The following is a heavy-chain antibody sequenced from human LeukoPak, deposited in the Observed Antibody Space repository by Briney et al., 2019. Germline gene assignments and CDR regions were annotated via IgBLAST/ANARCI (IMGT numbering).Heavy chain of an antibody. CDR1: GGSISGYY. V-gene: IGHV4-59*01. Sequence: SETLSLTCTVSGGSISGYYWSWIRQPPGKGLQWIGYIHHMGGTNYNPSLESRVTISVDTSKNQFSLKLKSVTAADTAVYYCAREGTGMWHWFDPWGRGTLVTVSS. J-gene: IGHJ5*02. D-gene: IGHD1-14*01. CDR3: AREGTGMWHWFDP. CDR2: IHHMGGT.